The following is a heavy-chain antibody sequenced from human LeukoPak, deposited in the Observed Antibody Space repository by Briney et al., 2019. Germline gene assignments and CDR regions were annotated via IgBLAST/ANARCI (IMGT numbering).Heavy chain of an antibody. Sequence: SETLSLTCTVSGGSISSYYWSWIRQPPGKGREWFGYIYYSGSTNYTPSLKSRVTISVDTSKNQFSLKLSSVTAADTAVYYCARELGSHWFDPWGQGTLVTVSS. CDR1: GGSISSYY. CDR3: ARELGSHWFDP. J-gene: IGHJ5*02. V-gene: IGHV4-59*01. D-gene: IGHD2-15*01. CDR2: IYYSGST.